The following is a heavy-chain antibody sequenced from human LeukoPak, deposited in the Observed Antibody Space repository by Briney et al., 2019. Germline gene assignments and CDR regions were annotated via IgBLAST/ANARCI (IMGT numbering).Heavy chain of an antibody. CDR2: IYYSGST. CDR3: ARDSRGGYYFNY. CDR1: GGSISSYY. Sequence: PSETLSLTCTVSGGSISSYYWSWIRQPPGKGLEWIGYIYYSGSTNYNPSLKSRVTISVDTSKNQFSLKLSSVTAADTAVYYCARDSRGGYYFNYGGRETLVTAPS. V-gene: IGHV4-59*01. D-gene: IGHD3-3*01. J-gene: IGHJ4*02.